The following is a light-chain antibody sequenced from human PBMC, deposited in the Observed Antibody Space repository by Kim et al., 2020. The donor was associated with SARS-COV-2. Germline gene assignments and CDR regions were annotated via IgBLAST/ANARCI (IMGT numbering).Light chain of an antibody. CDR1: QNIHHY. V-gene: IGKV1-39*01. Sequence: ASVGDRVTLTCRASQNIHHYLHWYQQKPGKAPKLLIYAASKLQSGVPSRFSGSGFGTHFTLTISSLQPDDFATYSCQQSYNTPWTFGQGTKVDIK. CDR2: AAS. J-gene: IGKJ1*01. CDR3: QQSYNTPWT.